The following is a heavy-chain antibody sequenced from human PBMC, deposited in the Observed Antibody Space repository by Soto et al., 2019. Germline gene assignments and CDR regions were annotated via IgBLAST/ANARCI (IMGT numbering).Heavy chain of an antibody. Sequence: SQTLSLTCAISGDSVSNNIAAWNWIRQSPSRGLEWLGRTYYRSKWYNDYAVSVKSRITINPDTAKNHFSLQLNSVTPEDTAVYYGASVISDYYDSDIYYLQYKFDYRAEGTQVTVSS. V-gene: IGHV6-1*01. CDR1: GDSVSNNIAA. CDR2: TYYRSKWYN. CDR3: ASVISDYYDSDIYYLQYKFDY. D-gene: IGHD3-22*01. J-gene: IGHJ4*02.